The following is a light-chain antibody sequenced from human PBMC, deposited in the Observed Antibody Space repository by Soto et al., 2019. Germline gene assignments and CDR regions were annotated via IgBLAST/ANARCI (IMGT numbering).Light chain of an antibody. V-gene: IGKV1-39*01. CDR3: QQYGSSPRT. CDR1: QDITSY. J-gene: IGKJ2*01. Sequence: DIQMTQSPSSLSASVGDTVSLTCRASQDITSYLNWYQQKPGKAPNLLIYAASGLQSGVPSRFSGKTSGTEFTLTITRLEPEDFAVYYCQQYGSSPRTFGQGTKLEI. CDR2: AAS.